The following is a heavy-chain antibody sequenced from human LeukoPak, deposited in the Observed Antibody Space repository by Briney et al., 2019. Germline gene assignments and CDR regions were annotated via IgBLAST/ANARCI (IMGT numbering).Heavy chain of an antibody. CDR1: GYTFTSYD. J-gene: IGHJ4*02. D-gene: IGHD3-16*02. CDR2: MNPNSGNT. V-gene: IGHV1-8*01. Sequence: ASVKVSCKASGYTFTSYDINWVRQATGQGLEWMGWMNPNSGNTGYAQKFQGGVTMTRNTSINTAYMELSSLRSEDTAVYYCATGNPSYDYVWGSYRPLVLGYWGQGTLVTVSS. CDR3: ATGNPSYDYVWGSYRPLVLGY.